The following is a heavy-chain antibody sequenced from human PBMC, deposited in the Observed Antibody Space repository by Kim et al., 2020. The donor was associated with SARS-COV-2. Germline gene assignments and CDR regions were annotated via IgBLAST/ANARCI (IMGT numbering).Heavy chain of an antibody. Sequence: SETLSLTCTVSGGSISSSSYYWGWIRQPPGKGLEWIGSIYYSGSTYYNPSLKSRVTISVDTSKNQFSLKLSSVTAADTAVYYCARRTEDTYYFDYWGQGTLVTVSS. J-gene: IGHJ4*02. CDR1: GGSISSSSYY. V-gene: IGHV4-39*01. CDR2: IYYSGST. D-gene: IGHD4-17*01. CDR3: ARRTEDTYYFDY.